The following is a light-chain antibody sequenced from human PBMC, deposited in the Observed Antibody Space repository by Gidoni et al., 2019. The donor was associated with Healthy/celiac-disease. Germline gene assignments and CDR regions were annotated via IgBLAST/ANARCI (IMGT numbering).Light chain of an antibody. Sequence: QSALTQPAYESGSPGPSITISCTGTSSDVGSYNLVSWYQQHQGKAPKLMIYEGSKRPSGVSHRFSGSKSGNTASLTISGLQAEDEADYYCCSYAGSSTYVVFGGGTKLTVL. CDR3: CSYAGSSTYVV. CDR1: SSDVGSYNL. V-gene: IGLV2-23*01. J-gene: IGLJ2*01. CDR2: EGS.